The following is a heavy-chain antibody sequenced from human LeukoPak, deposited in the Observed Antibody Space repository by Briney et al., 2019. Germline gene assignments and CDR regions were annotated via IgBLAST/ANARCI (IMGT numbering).Heavy chain of an antibody. Sequence: GESLRLSCAASGFTFSSYGMHWVRQAPGKGLEWVAFIRYDGSNKYYADSVKGRFTISRDNSKNTLYLQMNSLRAEDTAVYYCAKGPHRFLSRGSHRSFFLDYWGQGTLVTVSS. CDR1: GFTFSSYG. CDR3: AKGPHRFLSRGSHRSFFLDY. V-gene: IGHV3-30*02. J-gene: IGHJ4*02. D-gene: IGHD3-10*01. CDR2: IRYDGSNK.